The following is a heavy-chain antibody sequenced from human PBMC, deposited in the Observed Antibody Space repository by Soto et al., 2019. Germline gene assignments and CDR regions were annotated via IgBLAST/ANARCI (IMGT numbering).Heavy chain of an antibody. CDR3: AKGYEVSPPVASAWYSTYFYGVDV. D-gene: IGHD6-19*01. J-gene: IGHJ6*02. CDR2: ISYDGSEK. CDR1: GFSFSKYG. V-gene: IGHV3-30*18. Sequence: SLRLSCGASGFSFSKYGMHWVRQAPGEGLEWLSLISYDGSEKWYAESVKGRFTISRDNSKNTLYLQMNSLRGDDTAVYFCAKGYEVSPPVASAWYSTYFYGVDVWGRGTTVTVSS.